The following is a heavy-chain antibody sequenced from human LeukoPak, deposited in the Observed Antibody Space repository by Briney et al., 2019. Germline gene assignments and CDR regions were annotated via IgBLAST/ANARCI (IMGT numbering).Heavy chain of an antibody. V-gene: IGHV3-7*01. CDR1: GFTFSSYW. CDR2: IKQDGSEK. J-gene: IGHJ3*02. CDR3: ARGKAGAFDI. Sequence: GGSLRLSCAASGFTFSSYWVSWVRQAPGKGLEWVANIKQDGSEKYYVGSVKGRFTISRDNAKNSLYLQMNSLRAEDTAVYYCARGKAGAFDIWGQGTMVTVSS. D-gene: IGHD1-14*01.